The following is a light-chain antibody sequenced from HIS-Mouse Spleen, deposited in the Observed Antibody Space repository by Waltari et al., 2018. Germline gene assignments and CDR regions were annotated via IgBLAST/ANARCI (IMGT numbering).Light chain of an antibody. J-gene: IGLJ3*02. CDR1: SGSIASNY. V-gene: IGLV6-57*02. CDR2: EDN. Sequence: NFMLTQPHSVSESPGKTVTISCTGSSGSIASNYVPVYQQRPGSAPTTVIYEDNQRPSGVPDRFSGSIDSSSNSASLTISGLKTEDEADYYCQSYDSSNSWVFGGGTKLTVL. CDR3: QSYDSSNSWV.